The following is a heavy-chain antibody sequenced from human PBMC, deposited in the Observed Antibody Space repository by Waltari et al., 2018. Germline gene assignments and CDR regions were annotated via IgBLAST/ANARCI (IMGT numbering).Heavy chain of an antibody. D-gene: IGHD1-26*01. CDR3: AGDRGVGAISDAFDL. CDR2: TNPKGGGR. Sequence: QVQLVQSGTEVKKSVASVRVSCKASGYSFTDHYVHWVRQAPGQGLVWLGWTNPKGGGRNNIRKCQGRGTMTRDTSINTASMELKRLGFDDTAVYFWAGDRGVGAISDAFDLWGQGTMVTVSS. V-gene: IGHV1-2*02. J-gene: IGHJ3*01. CDR1: GYSFTDHY.